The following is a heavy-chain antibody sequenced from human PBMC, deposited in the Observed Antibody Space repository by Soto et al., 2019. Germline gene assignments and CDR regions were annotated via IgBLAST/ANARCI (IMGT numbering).Heavy chain of an antibody. D-gene: IGHD6-13*01. CDR2: ISYDGSNK. J-gene: IGHJ4*02. V-gene: IGHV3-30-3*01. CDR1: GFTFSSYA. Sequence: PGVSLRLSCAASGFTFSSYAMHWVRQAPGKGLEWVAVISYDGSNKYYADSVKGRFPISRDNSKNTLYLQMNSLRAEDTAVYYCAREIAAAGLDYWGQGTLVTVSS. CDR3: AREIAAAGLDY.